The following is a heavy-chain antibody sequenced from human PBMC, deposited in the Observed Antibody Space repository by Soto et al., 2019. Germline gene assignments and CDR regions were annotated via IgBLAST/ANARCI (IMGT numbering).Heavy chain of an antibody. D-gene: IGHD2-2*01. CDR2: ISGSGGST. V-gene: IGHV3-23*01. CDR3: AKESGIVVVPALNWFDP. Sequence: GGSLRLSCAASGFTFSTYAMSWVRQAPRKGLEWVSAISGSGGSTYYADSVKGRFTISRDNSKNTLHLQMNSLRAEDTAVYYCAKESGIVVVPALNWFDPWGQGTLVTVSS. CDR1: GFTFSTYA. J-gene: IGHJ5*02.